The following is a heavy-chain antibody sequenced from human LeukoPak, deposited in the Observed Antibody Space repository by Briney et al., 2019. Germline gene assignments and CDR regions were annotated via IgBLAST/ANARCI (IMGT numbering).Heavy chain of an antibody. V-gene: IGHV3-11*01. D-gene: IGHD5-18*01. CDR1: GFTFSDYY. Sequence: GGSQRLSCAASGFTFSDYYMSWIRQAPGKGLEWVSYISSSGSTIYYADSVKGRFTISRDNAKNSLYLQMNSLRAEDTAVYYCARHVDTAMVVDYWGQGTLVTVSS. J-gene: IGHJ4*02. CDR3: ARHVDTAMVVDY. CDR2: ISSSGSTI.